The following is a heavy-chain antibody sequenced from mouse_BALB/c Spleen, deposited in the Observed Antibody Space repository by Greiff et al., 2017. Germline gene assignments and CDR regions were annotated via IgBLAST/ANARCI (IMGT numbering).Heavy chain of an antibody. CDR1: GYTFTSYW. CDR3: ARIHYLRQGDY. J-gene: IGHJ2*01. CDR2: IDPSDSYT. V-gene: IGHV1-69*02. D-gene: IGHD1-2*01. Sequence: QVQLQQPGAELVKPGASVKLSCKASGYTFTSYWMHWVKQRPGQGLEWIGEIDPSDSYTNYNQKFKGKATLTVDKSSSTAYMQLSSLTSEDSAVYYCARIHYLRQGDYWGQGTTLTVSS.